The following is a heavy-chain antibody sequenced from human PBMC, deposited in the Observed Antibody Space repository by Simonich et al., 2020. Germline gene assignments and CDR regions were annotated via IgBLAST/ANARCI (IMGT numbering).Heavy chain of an antibody. CDR3: ARDGLGTAYYYYMDV. J-gene: IGHJ6*03. CDR1: GFTFSSYW. Sequence: EVQLVESGGGLVQPGGSLSLSCAASGFTFSSYWMSWVRQAPGEGLGWGANIKQDGSEKYYVDSVKGRFTNYRDNAKNSLYLQMNSLRAEDTAVYYCARDGLGTAYYYYMDVWGKGTTVTVSS. CDR2: IKQDGSEK. D-gene: IGHD7-27*01. V-gene: IGHV3-7*01.